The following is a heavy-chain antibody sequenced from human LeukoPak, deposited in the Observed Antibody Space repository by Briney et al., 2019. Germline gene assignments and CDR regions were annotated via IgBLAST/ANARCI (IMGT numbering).Heavy chain of an antibody. CDR1: GYTFSTYW. J-gene: IGHJ4*02. D-gene: IGHD3-22*01. CDR3: ARFDSSGYYFNY. CDR2: IYPGDSDT. V-gene: IGHV5-51*01. Sequence: GESLKVSRKGSGYTFSTYWIGWVRQMPGKGLEWMGIIYPGDSDTRYSPSFQGQVTMSADKSISTAYLQWSSLKASDTAMYYCARFDSSGYYFNYWGQGTLVTVSS.